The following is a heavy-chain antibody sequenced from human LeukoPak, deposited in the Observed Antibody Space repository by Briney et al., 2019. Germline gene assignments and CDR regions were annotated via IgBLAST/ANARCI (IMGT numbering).Heavy chain of an antibody. Sequence: PSETLSLTCTVSGGSISSSSYYWGWIRQPPGKGLEWIGIIYYSGSTYYNPSLKSRLTISVDTSKNQFSLKLSSVTATDTAVYYCTTRRYCSSTSCYEYWFDPWGQGTLVTVSS. J-gene: IGHJ5*02. CDR1: GGSISSSSYY. CDR2: IYYSGST. V-gene: IGHV4-39*01. D-gene: IGHD2-2*01. CDR3: TTRRYCSSTSCYEYWFDP.